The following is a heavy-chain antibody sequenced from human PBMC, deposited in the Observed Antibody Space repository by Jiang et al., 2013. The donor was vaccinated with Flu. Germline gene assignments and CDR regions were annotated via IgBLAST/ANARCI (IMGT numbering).Heavy chain of an antibody. J-gene: IGHJ4*02. CDR2: IIPILGIA. D-gene: IGHD4-23*01. V-gene: IGHV1-69*02. CDR3: ARIYRGQNYGGNSPFDY. Sequence: KVSCKASGGTFSSYTISWVRQAPGQGLEWMGRIIPILGIANYAQKFQGRVTITADKSTSTAYMELSSLRSEDTAVYYCARIYRGQNYGGNSPFDYWGQGTLVTVSS. CDR1: GGTFSSYT.